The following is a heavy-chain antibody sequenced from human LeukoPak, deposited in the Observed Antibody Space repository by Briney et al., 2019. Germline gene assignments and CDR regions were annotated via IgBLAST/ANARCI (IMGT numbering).Heavy chain of an antibody. CDR2: ISGSGDNT. CDR3: AKGSYYDSSGSFYFDY. V-gene: IGHV3-23*01. Sequence: GGSLRLSRAASGFTFSSYAMSWVRQAPGKGLEWVSGISGSGDNTYYADSVKGRFTISRDNSKNTLYVQVNSLGTEDTAAYYCAKGSYYDSSGSFYFDYWGQGTLVTVSS. J-gene: IGHJ4*02. D-gene: IGHD3-22*01. CDR1: GFTFSSYA.